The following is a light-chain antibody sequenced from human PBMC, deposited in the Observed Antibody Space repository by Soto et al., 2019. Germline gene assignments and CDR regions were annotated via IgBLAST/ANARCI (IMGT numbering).Light chain of an antibody. CDR3: QQRSDWPGT. V-gene: IGKV3-11*01. CDR2: DAS. CDR1: QGVSNY. J-gene: IGKJ1*01. Sequence: EIVLTQSPATLSLSPGERVTLSCRASQGVSNYLAWYQQKPGQAPRLLIYDASKRATGTPARFSGSGYGTDFTRTINSLEPEDFAVYFCQQRSDWPGTFGQGTKVEIK.